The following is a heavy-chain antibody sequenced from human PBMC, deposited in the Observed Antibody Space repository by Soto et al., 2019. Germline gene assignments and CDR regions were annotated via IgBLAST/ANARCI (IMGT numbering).Heavy chain of an antibody. CDR2: IYYSGST. V-gene: IGHV4-39*01. CDR1: GGSISSSSYY. J-gene: IGHJ4*02. Sequence: QLQLQESGPGLVKPSETLSLTCTVSGGSISSSSYYWGWIRQPPGKGLEWIGSIYYSGSTYYNPSLKSRVTISVDTSKNQFSLKLSSVTAADTAVYYCARPRRGSSWSPFDYWGQGTLVTVFS. CDR3: ARPRRGSSWSPFDY. D-gene: IGHD6-13*01.